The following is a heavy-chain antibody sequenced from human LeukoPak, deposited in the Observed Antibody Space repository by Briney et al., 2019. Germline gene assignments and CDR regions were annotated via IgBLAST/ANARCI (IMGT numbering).Heavy chain of an antibody. Sequence: GGSLRLSCAASGFTFDDYAMRWVRQAPGKGLEWVSGISWNSGSIGYADSVKGRFTISRDNAKNSLYLQMNSLRAEDTALYYCAKASGTDYYDSSGNYYFDYWGQGTLVTVSS. CDR2: ISWNSGSI. J-gene: IGHJ4*02. CDR1: GFTFDDYA. CDR3: AKASGTDYYDSSGNYYFDY. D-gene: IGHD3-22*01. V-gene: IGHV3-9*01.